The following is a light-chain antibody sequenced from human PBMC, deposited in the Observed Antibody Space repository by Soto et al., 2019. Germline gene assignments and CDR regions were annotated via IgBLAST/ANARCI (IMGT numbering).Light chain of an antibody. V-gene: IGKV1-6*01. J-gene: IGKJ1*01. CDR2: TTS. CDR3: LQDYNYPWT. Sequence: AIQMTQSPSSLSASVGDRVTITCRASQDIRNDLGWYQQKPGKAPKLLIYTTSNLQSGVPSRFSGSGSGTHFTLTVSSLQPEDFATYYCLQDYNYPWTFGQGTKVEIK. CDR1: QDIRND.